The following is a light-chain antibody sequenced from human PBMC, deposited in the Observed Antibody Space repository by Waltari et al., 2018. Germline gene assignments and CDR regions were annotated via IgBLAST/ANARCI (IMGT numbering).Light chain of an antibody. CDR3: QQYRNLWT. CDR2: KAS. Sequence: DIQMTQSPSTLSASVGDRVPITCRASQSLSNWLAWYQPKPGKAPKVLIYKASTLESGVPSRFSGSGSGTEFTLTISSLQPDDFATYYCQQYRNLWTFGQGTKVEIK. CDR1: QSLSNW. V-gene: IGKV1-5*03. J-gene: IGKJ1*01.